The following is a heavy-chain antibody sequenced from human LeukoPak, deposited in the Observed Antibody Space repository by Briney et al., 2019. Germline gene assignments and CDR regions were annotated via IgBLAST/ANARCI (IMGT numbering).Heavy chain of an antibody. V-gene: IGHV3-48*01. CDR1: GFTFSSYS. J-gene: IGHJ4*02. CDR3: ARGLRFLEWLGVPDY. CDR2: ISSSSSTI. Sequence: GGSLRLSCAASGFTFSSYSMNWVRQAPGKGLEWVSYISSSSSTIYYADSVKGRFTISRDNAKNSLYLQMNSLRAEDTAVYYCARGLRFLEWLGVPDYWGQGTLVTVSS. D-gene: IGHD3-3*01.